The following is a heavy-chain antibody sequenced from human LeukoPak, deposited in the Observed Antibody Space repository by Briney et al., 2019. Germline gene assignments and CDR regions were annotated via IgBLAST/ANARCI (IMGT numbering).Heavy chain of an antibody. CDR3: ARDTGGWYGDHDAFDI. Sequence: SETLSLTCTVSGGSVSSGSYYWSWIRQPPGKGLEWIGYIYYSGSTNYNPSLKSRVTISVDTSKNQFSLKLSSMTAADTTVYYCARDTGGWYGDHDAFDIWGQGTMVTVSS. D-gene: IGHD6-19*01. CDR1: GGSVSSGSYY. J-gene: IGHJ3*02. CDR2: IYYSGST. V-gene: IGHV4-61*01.